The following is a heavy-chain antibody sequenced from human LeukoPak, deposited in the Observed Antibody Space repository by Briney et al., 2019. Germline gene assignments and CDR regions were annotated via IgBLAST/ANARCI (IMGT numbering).Heavy chain of an antibody. CDR2: ISYDGSNK. D-gene: IGHD6-19*01. CDR1: GFTFSRYA. J-gene: IGHJ4*02. CDR3: ARDRYSSGWYYFDY. Sequence: PGGSLRLSCAASGFTFSRYAMYWVRQAPGKGLEWVALISYDGSNKYYADSVKGRFTISRDNSKNTLYLQMNSLRAEDTAVYYCARDRYSSGWYYFDYWGQGTLVTVSS. V-gene: IGHV3-30*04.